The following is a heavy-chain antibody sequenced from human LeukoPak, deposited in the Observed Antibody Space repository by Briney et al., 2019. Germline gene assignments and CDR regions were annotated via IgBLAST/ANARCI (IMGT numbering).Heavy chain of an antibody. CDR2: IYWNDDK. D-gene: IGHD2/OR15-2a*01. CDR1: GFSLTTSGVG. J-gene: IGHJ4*02. V-gene: IGHV2-5*01. CDR3: GHIFNSSPYS. Sequence: SGPTLVNPTQTLTLTCTFSGFSLTTSGVGVGWISQPPGKALEWLALIYWNDDKRYSPSLKRRLTITNDASKKQVVLTMTNMDPADTATYYCGHIFNSSPYSWGQGTLVTVSS.